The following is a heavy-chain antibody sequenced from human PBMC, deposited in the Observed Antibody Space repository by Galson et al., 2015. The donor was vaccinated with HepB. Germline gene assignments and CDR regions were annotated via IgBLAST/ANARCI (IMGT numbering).Heavy chain of an antibody. V-gene: IGHV4-39*07. J-gene: IGHJ5*02. CDR2: VYYTGST. Sequence: SETLSLTCTVSGGSLSTTSYYWGWIRQPPGKGLEWIGSVYYTGSTDYNPSLNSRVAISVDTSKNQFSLKMTSVTAAGPAVYYCARDKGVEWLVRGWFDPRGQGSLVIVFS. D-gene: IGHD6-19*01. CDR1: GGSLSTTSYY. CDR3: ARDKGVEWLVRGWFDP.